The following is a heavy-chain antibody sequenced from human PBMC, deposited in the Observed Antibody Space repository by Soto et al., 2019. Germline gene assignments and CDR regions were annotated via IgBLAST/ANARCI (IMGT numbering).Heavy chain of an antibody. V-gene: IGHV1-2*02. J-gene: IGHJ4*02. CDR3: ARATRLDIIDSDFGNVSRGLVDF. Sequence: ASVKVSCKASGYTFTGYYMHWVRQAPGQGLEWMGWINPNSGGTNYAQKFQGRVTMTRDTSISTAYMELSRLRYDDTAVYYCARATRLDIIDSDFGNVSRGLVDFWGQGTLVTVSS. CDR1: GYTFTGYY. D-gene: IGHD3-3*01. CDR2: INPNSGGT.